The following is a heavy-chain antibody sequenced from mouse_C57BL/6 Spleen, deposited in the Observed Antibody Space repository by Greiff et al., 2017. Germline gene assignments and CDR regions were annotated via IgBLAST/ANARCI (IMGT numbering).Heavy chain of an antibody. J-gene: IGHJ3*01. V-gene: IGHV5-17*01. CDR1: GFTFSDYG. Sequence: EVQGVESGGGLVKPGGSLKLSCAASGFTFSDYGMHWVRQAPETGLEWVAYISSGSSTIYYADTVKGRFPISRDNAKNTLFLQMTSLRSEDTAMYYCARPGDYDEAWFACWGQGTLVTVSA. CDR3: ARPGDYDEAWFAC. D-gene: IGHD2-4*01. CDR2: ISSGSSTI.